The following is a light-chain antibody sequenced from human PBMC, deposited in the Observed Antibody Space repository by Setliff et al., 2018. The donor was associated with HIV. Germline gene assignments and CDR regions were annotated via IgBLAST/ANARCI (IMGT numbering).Light chain of an antibody. Sequence: QSVLTQPASVSGLPGQSINISCTGTSSDVGGYNYVSWYQQYPGRAPKLMIYDVNNRPYGVSDRFSGSKSGYTATLTISGLQGEDEADYHCSSYTSSSTLLFGGGTKVTVL. V-gene: IGLV2-14*03. CDR3: SSYTSSSTLL. J-gene: IGLJ2*01. CDR1: SSDVGGYNY. CDR2: DVN.